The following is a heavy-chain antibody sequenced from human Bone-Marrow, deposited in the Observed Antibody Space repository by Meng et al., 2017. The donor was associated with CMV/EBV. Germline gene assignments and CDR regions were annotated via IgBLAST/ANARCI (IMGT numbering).Heavy chain of an antibody. V-gene: IGHV4-61*01. Sequence: GSLRLSCTVSGGSVSSGSYYWSWIRQPPGKGLEWIGYIYYSGSTNYNPSLKTRVTISVDTSKNQFSLKLSSVTAADTAVYYCARAYYDFWSGYFYYYYGMVVWGQGTTVTVSS. CDR1: GGSVSSGSYY. CDR2: IYYSGST. J-gene: IGHJ6*02. D-gene: IGHD3-3*01. CDR3: ARAYYDFWSGYFYYYYGMVV.